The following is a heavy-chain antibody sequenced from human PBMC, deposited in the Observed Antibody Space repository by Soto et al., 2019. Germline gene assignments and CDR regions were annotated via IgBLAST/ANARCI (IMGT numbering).Heavy chain of an antibody. CDR2: INHSGST. Sequence: SETLSLTCTVSGGSISRYYWSWIRQPPGEGVEGIGEINHSGSTNYNPSLKSRVTISVDTSKNPFSLKLSSVTSADTAVYYCARDIPYCGGVCHDAFDIWGQRTMVTVSS. V-gene: IGHV4-34*01. CDR3: ARDIPYCGGVCHDAFDI. J-gene: IGHJ3*02. D-gene: IGHD2-21*02. CDR1: GGSISRYY.